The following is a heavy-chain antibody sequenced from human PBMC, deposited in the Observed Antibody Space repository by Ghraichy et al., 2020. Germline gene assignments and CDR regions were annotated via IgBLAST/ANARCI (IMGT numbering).Heavy chain of an antibody. J-gene: IGHJ6*02. CDR1: GDSVSSNSAA. CDR2: TYYRSKWYN. CDR3: ARSKTGTREGTMKKAPYYYYYGMDV. D-gene: IGHD1-1*01. V-gene: IGHV6-1*01. Sequence: SQTLSLTCAISGDSVSSNSAAWNWIRQSPSRGLEWLGRTYYRSKWYNDYAVSVKSRITINPDTSKNQFSLQLNSVTPEDTAVYYCARSKTGTREGTMKKAPYYYYYGMDVWGQGTTVTVSS.